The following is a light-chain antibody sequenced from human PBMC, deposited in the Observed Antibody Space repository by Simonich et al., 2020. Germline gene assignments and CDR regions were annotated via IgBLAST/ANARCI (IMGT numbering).Light chain of an antibody. CDR2: WAS. Sequence: DIVMTQSPDSLAVSLGERATINCKSSQSVLYRSNNKNDLAWYQQKPGQPPKLLIYWASTRESGVPDRFSGSGSGTDFTLTISSLQAEDVAVYYCQQYYSTPFTFGPGTKVDI. V-gene: IGKV4-1*01. CDR1: QSVLYRSNNKND. CDR3: QQYYSTPFT. J-gene: IGKJ3*01.